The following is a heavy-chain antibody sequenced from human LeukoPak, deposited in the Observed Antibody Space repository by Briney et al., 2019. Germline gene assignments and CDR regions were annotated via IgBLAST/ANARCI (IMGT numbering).Heavy chain of an antibody. D-gene: IGHD4-11*01. J-gene: IGHJ5*02. CDR1: GFTFSSYS. V-gene: IGHV3-21*01. CDR2: ISSSSSYI. CDR3: AREVVGPTVTTRMGWFDP. Sequence: GGSLRLSCAASGFTFSSYSMNWVRQAPGKGLEWVSSISSSSSYIYYADSVKGRFTISRDNAKNSLYLQMNSLRAEDTAVYYCAREVVGPTVTTRMGWFDPWGQGTLVTVSS.